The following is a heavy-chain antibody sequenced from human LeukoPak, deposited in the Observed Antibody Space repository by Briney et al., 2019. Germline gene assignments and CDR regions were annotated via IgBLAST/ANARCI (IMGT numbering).Heavy chain of an antibody. J-gene: IGHJ4*02. V-gene: IGHV3-23*01. CDR3: AKSQRNFEWLVSAFDY. D-gene: IGHD3-9*01. Sequence: GGSLRLFCAASGFTFSDAWMSWVRQAPGKGLEWVSTISGSGGSAYYADSVKGRFTISRDNSKNTLYLQMNILRAEDTAVYYCAKSQRNFEWLVSAFDYWGQGTLVTVSS. CDR2: ISGSGGSA. CDR1: GFTFSDAW.